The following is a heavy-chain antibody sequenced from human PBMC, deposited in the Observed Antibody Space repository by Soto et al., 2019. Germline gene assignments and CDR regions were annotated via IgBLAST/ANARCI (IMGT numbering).Heavy chain of an antibody. CDR3: ARDRLFESNTFYYNYGMDV. CDR2: ISYDGSDK. Sequence: GSLRLSCAASGFTFISYAMYSVRQAPGKGLEWVAVISYDGSDKYYADSVKGRFTISRDNSKNTLYLQMNSLRGEDTAMYYCARDRLFESNTFYYNYGMDVWGQGTTVTVSS. D-gene: IGHD3-9*01. V-gene: IGHV3-30-3*01. J-gene: IGHJ6*02. CDR1: GFTFISYA.